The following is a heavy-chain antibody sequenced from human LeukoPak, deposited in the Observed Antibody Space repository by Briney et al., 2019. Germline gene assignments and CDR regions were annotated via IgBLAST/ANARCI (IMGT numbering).Heavy chain of an antibody. V-gene: IGHV3-30*03. CDR1: GFTFSSYG. J-gene: IGHJ3*02. CDR2: ISYDGSNK. Sequence: VGSLRLSCAASGFTFSSYGMHWVRQAPGKGLEWVAVISYDGSNKYYADSVKGRFTISRDNSKNTLYLQMNSLRAEDTAVYYCATWYSSGWHDAFDIWGQGTMVTVSS. D-gene: IGHD6-19*01. CDR3: ATWYSSGWHDAFDI.